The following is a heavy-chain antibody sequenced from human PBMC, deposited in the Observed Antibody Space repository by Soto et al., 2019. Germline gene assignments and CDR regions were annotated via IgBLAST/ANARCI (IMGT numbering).Heavy chain of an antibody. CDR3: ARASSRKKNYYYYYMDV. J-gene: IGHJ6*03. D-gene: IGHD6-13*01. CDR1: GGTFSSYT. CDR2: IIPILGIA. V-gene: IGHV1-69*02. Sequence: QVQLVQSGAEVKKPGSSVKVSCKASGGTFSSYTISWVRQAPGQGLEWMGRIIPILGIANYAQTLQGRVRITADKSTSTAYMERGSLRSEETAVYYCARASSRKKNYYYYYMDVWGKGTTVTGSS.